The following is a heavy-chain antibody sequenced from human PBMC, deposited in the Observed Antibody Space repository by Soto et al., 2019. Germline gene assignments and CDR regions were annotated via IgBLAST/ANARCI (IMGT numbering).Heavy chain of an antibody. CDR3: AKGNGAGWLNWFDP. CDR1: GFTFSSYW. V-gene: IGHV3-7*03. J-gene: IGHJ5*02. CDR2: IKQSGSDK. Sequence: GGSLRLSCAASGFTFSSYWMSWVRQAPGKGLEWVANIKQSGSDKYYVDSVKGRFTISRDNSKNTLYLQMNSLRAEDTAVYYCAKGNGAGWLNWFDPWGQGTLVTVSS. D-gene: IGHD6-19*01.